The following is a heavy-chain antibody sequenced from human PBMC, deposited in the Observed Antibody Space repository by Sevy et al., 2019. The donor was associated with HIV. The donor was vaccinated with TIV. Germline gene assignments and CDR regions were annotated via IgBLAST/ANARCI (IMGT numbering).Heavy chain of an antibody. CDR1: GFTFSSYA. V-gene: IGHV3-23*01. CDR3: AKVCSAPYSSGWYGVDY. CDR2: ISCSGGST. J-gene: IGHJ4*02. D-gene: IGHD6-19*01. Sequence: GGSLRLSCAASGFTFSSYAMSWVRQAPGKGLEWVSAISCSGGSTYYADSVKGRFTSSRDNSKNTLYLQMNSRRAEDTAVYYCAKVCSAPYSSGWYGVDYWGQGTLVTVSS.